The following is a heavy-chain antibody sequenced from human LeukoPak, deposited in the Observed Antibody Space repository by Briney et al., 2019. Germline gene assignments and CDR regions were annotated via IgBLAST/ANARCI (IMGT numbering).Heavy chain of an antibody. J-gene: IGHJ6*02. CDR1: GGSISSYY. Sequence: PSETLSLTCTVSGGSISSYYWSWIRQPPGKGLEWIGYIYYSGSTNYNPSLKSRVTISVDTSKNQFSLKLSSVTAADTVVYYCARHSGPHYYYYGMDVWGQGTTVTVSS. CDR3: ARHSGPHYYYYGMDV. CDR2: IYYSGST. V-gene: IGHV4-59*08.